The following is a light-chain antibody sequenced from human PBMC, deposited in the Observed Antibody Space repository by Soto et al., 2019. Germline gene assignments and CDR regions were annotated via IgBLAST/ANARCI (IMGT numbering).Light chain of an antibody. CDR2: DDN. J-gene: IGLJ1*01. CDR1: SSNIGGNS. V-gene: IGLV1-51*01. CDR3: VSWDSSLSAYV. Sequence: QSVMTQPPSVSAAPGQKVTISFSGSSSNIGGNSVSWYQQLPGTAPKLLIDDDNKRPSGIPDRFSGSKSGTSATLGITGFQTGDEADYYCVSWDSSLSAYVFGTGTKLPVL.